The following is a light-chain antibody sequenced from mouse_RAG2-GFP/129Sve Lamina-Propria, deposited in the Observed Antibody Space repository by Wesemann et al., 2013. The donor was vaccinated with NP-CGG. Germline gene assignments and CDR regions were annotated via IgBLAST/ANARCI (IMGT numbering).Light chain of an antibody. Sequence: DIVLTQSPASLAVSLGQRATISCRASESVSIHGTHLMHWYQQKPGQPPKLLIYAASNLESGVPARFSGSGSETDFTLNIHPVEEEDAATYFCQQSIEDPPTFGGGTEAGNQT. CDR3: QQSIEDPPT. V-gene: IGKV3-3*01. CDR2: AAS. J-gene: IGKJ1*01. CDR1: ESVSIHGTHL.